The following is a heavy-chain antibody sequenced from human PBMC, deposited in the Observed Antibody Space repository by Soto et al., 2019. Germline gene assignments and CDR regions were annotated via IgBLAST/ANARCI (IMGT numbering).Heavy chain of an antibody. Sequence: NPSETLSLTCTVSGGSISSGGYYWSWIRQHPGKGLEWIGYIYYSVSTYYNPALKSRVTISVDTSKNQFSLKLSSVTAADTAVYYCARARKGSYDYWGQGTLVTVSS. CDR3: ARARKGSYDY. CDR1: GGSISSGGYY. CDR2: IYYSVST. V-gene: IGHV4-31*03. D-gene: IGHD3-10*01. J-gene: IGHJ4*02.